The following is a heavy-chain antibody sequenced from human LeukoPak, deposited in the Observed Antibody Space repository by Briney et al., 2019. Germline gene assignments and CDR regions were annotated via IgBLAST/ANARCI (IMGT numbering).Heavy chain of an antibody. CDR1: GFTFNRSW. Sequence: PGGSLRLSCAASGFTFNRSWMNWVRQAPGKGLEWVANLDPSGSQKRYVDSVKGRFIISKDNPAASLYLDMYSLRAEDTAIYYCAIWTSGNYWGQGTLVTASS. CDR3: AIWTSGNY. D-gene: IGHD1-1*01. V-gene: IGHV3-7*01. CDR2: LDPSGSQK. J-gene: IGHJ4*02.